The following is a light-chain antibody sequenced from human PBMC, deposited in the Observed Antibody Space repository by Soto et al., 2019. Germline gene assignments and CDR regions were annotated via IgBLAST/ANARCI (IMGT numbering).Light chain of an antibody. CDR1: SSDVGGYRY. J-gene: IGLJ3*02. V-gene: IGLV2-14*01. CDR3: SSYTKDAWV. CDR2: EVS. Sequence: QSVLTQPASLSGSPGQSITISCIGTSSDVGGYRYVSWYQHHPDTAPKVIIYEVSSRPSGVSSRFSGSKSGNTAFLTISGLQPEDEADYCCSSYTKDAWVFGGGTKLTVL.